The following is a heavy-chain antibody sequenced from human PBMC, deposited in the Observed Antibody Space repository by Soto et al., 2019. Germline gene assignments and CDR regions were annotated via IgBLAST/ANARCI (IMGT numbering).Heavy chain of an antibody. D-gene: IGHD3-9*01. J-gene: IGHJ6*02. CDR2: IYTSGST. CDR1: GGSISSYD. V-gene: IGHV4-4*07. CDR3: ARVRADYDILTGYRYYYGMDV. Sequence: TLSLACTVSGGSISSYDWRLIRQPAGQGLEWIGRIYTSGSTNYNPSLKSRVTMSVDRSKNQFSLKLSSVTAADTAVYYCARVRADYDILTGYRYYYGMDVWGQGTTIT.